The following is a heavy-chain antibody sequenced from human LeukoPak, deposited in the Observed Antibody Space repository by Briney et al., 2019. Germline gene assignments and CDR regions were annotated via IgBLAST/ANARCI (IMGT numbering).Heavy chain of an antibody. D-gene: IGHD1-26*01. J-gene: IGHJ3*02. CDR1: GYTLTELS. CDR3: ARSIFLVGASDAFDI. Sequence: ASVKVSCKVSGYTLTELSMHWVRQAPGKGPEWMGGFDPEVGETIYAQKFQGRVTMTEDTSTDTAYMELRSLRSDDTAFYYCARSIFLVGASDAFDIWGQGTMVTVSS. V-gene: IGHV1-24*01. CDR2: FDPEVGET.